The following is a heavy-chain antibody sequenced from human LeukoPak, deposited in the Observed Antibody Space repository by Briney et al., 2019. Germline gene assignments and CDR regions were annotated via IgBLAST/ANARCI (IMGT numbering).Heavy chain of an antibody. J-gene: IGHJ4*02. V-gene: IGHV3-48*03. D-gene: IGHD3-10*01. CDR1: GFTFSNYE. Sequence: GGSLRLSCAASGFTFSNYEMHWVRRAPGKGLEWVSYISSGGSTVYYADSVKGRFTVSRDNAKSSLYLQMSSLRAEDTAVYYCARGGSFVESWGQGTLVSVSS. CDR3: ARGGSFVES. CDR2: ISSGGSTV.